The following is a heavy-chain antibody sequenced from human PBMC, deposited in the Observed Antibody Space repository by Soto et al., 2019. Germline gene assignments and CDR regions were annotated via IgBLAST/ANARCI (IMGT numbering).Heavy chain of an antibody. J-gene: IGHJ6*02. D-gene: IGHD2-2*01. V-gene: IGHV1-18*04. CDR1: GYTFTSYG. Sequence: ASVKVSCKASGYTFTSYGISWVRQAPGQGLEWMGWISAYNGNTNYAQKLQGRVTMTTDTSTSTAYMELRSLRSDDTAVYYCARYCSSTSCQYYYGMDVWGQGXTVTVSS. CDR2: ISAYNGNT. CDR3: ARYCSSTSCQYYYGMDV.